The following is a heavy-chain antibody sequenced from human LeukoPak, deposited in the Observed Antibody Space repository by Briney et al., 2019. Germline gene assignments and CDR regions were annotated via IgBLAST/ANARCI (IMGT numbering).Heavy chain of an antibody. V-gene: IGHV3-30-3*01. CDR3: ARDENGHNYKDGMDV. D-gene: IGHD3-10*01. J-gene: IGHJ6*02. CDR1: GFTFSSYA. CDR2: ISYDGSNK. Sequence: PGGSLRLSCAASGFTFSSYAMHWVRQAPGKGLEWVAVISYDGSNKYYADSVRGRFTISRDNSKNTLYLQMNSLRAEDTAVYYCARDENGHNYKDGMDVWGQGATVTVSS.